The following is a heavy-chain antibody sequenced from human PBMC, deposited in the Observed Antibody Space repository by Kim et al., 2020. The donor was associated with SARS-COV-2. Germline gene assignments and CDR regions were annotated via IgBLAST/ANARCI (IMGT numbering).Heavy chain of an antibody. CDR2: ISYDGSNK. V-gene: IGHV3-30-3*01. CDR3: ARVGWDY. Sequence: GGSLRLSCAASGFTFSSYAMHWVRQAPGKGLEWVAVISYDGSNKYYADSVKGRFTISRDNSKNTLYLQMNSLRAEDTAVYYCARVGWDYWGQGTLVTVSS. J-gene: IGHJ4*02. CDR1: GFTFSSYA.